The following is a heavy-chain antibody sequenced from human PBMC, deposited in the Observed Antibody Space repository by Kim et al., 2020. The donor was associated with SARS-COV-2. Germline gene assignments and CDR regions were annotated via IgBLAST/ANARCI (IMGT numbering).Heavy chain of an antibody. CDR2: IIPILGIA. Sequence: SVKVSCKASGGTFSSYTISWVRQAPGQGLEWMGRIIPILGIANYAQKFQGRVTITADKSTSTAYMELSSLRSEDTAVYYCARDPRLYSSSSGAGYYYYGMDVWGQGTTVTVSS. CDR3: ARDPRLYSSSSGAGYYYYGMDV. CDR1: GGTFSSYT. J-gene: IGHJ6*02. D-gene: IGHD6-6*01. V-gene: IGHV1-69*04.